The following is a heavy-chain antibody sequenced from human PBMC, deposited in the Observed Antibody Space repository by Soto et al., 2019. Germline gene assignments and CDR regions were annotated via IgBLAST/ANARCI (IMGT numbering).Heavy chain of an antibody. CDR3: AKDRGIIVKAGDAFDV. D-gene: IGHD3-16*02. Sequence: WGSLRLSCASYGFTLSMSAVNWVRQAPGKGLEWVSYISDSGYRTYYADSVKGRFTISRDRSKNTVSLQMDSLRAEDTAVYYCAKDRGIIVKAGDAFDVWGQGTKVTVSS. V-gene: IGHV3-23*01. CDR2: ISDSGYRT. CDR1: GFTLSMSA. J-gene: IGHJ3*01.